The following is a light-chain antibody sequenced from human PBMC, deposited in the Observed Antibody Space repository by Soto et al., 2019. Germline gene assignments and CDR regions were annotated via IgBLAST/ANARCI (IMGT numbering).Light chain of an antibody. CDR3: LQDYSYPRT. V-gene: IGKV1-6*01. CDR2: AAS. CDR1: QGIRNE. J-gene: IGKJ1*01. Sequence: AIQMTQSPYSLSASIGDRVTITCRASQGIRNELGWYQQKPGKAPILLIYAASSLQSGVPSRFSGSGSGTDFTLTISSLQPEDFATYYCLQDYSYPRTFGQGTKVDIK.